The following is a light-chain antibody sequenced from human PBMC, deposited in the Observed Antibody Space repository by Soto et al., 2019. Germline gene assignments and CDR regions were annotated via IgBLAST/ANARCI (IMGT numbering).Light chain of an antibody. CDR3: QQYYSFPRT. CDR1: QDISNY. CDR2: AAS. Sequence: DIQMAQSPSSVSASVGYARTRTCQATQDISNYLNWYQQKPGEAPKLLIYAASTLQSGVPSRFSGSGSGTYFTLTTSCLQSEDFATYYCQQYYSFPRTFGQGTKVDIK. V-gene: IGKV1-12*01. J-gene: IGKJ1*01.